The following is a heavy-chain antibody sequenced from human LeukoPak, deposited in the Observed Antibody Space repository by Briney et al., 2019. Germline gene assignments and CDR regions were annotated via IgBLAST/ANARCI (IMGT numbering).Heavy chain of an antibody. CDR2: IYTSGST. CDR1: GGSISSYY. J-gene: IGHJ6*03. D-gene: IGHD3-10*01. CDR3: ARDPITMVRGVPSNYYYYYMDV. Sequence: SETLSLTCTVSGGSISSYYWSWIRQPAGKGLEWIGRIYTSGSTNYNPSLKSRVTMSVDTSKNQFSLKLSSVTAADTAVYYCARDPITMVRGVPSNYYYYYMDVWGKGTTVTVSS. V-gene: IGHV4-4*07.